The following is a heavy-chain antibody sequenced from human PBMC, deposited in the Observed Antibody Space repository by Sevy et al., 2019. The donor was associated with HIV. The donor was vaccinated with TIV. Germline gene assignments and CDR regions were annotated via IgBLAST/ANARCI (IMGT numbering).Heavy chain of an antibody. D-gene: IGHD6-19*01. V-gene: IGHV1-18*01. J-gene: IGHJ5*02. CDR2: ISNYNSVR. Sequence: ASVKVSCKASGYTFTSYGITWVRQAPGQGLEWMGWISNYNSVRKSAQKFQDRVTRTTDTSTSTAYMELMSLREDDTAVYYCARGVSVVAATGVWFDPWGQGTLVTVSS. CDR1: GYTFTSYG. CDR3: ARGVSVVAATGVWFDP.